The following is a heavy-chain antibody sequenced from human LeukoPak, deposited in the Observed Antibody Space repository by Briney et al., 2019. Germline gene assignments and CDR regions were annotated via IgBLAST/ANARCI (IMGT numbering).Heavy chain of an antibody. CDR3: ATSRYCSGGDCYSLAFDI. Sequence: PGGSLRLSCAASGFTFSNYFMHWVRQALGKGLEYFSAISRTGSTTYYTNSVKGRFTISRDNSKNTLYLQMGGLRAEDMAVYYCATSRYCSGGDCYSLAFDIWGQGTMVTVSS. CDR1: GFTFSNYF. V-gene: IGHV3-64*01. J-gene: IGHJ3*02. CDR2: ISRTGSTT. D-gene: IGHD2-15*01.